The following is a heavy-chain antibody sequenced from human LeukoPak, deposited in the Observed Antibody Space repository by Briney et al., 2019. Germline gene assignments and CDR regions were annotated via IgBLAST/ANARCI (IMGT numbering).Heavy chain of an antibody. CDR2: IYTGGST. CDR3: ASRIATAGSVDY. J-gene: IGHJ4*02. Sequence: GGFLRLSCAASGFTVSSNYMSWVRQAPGKGLEWVSAIYTGGSTYYAGSVKGRFTISRDNSKNMLYLQMNTLRAEDTAVYYCASRIATAGSVDYWGQGTLVTVSS. D-gene: IGHD6-13*01. V-gene: IGHV3-66*01. CDR1: GFTVSSNY.